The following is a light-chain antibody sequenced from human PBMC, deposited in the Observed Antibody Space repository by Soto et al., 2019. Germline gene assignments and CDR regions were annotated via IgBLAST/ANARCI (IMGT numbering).Light chain of an antibody. CDR2: DAS. Sequence: EIVLTQSPATLSFSPGERATLACRASQSVSSYLAWYQQKPGQAPRLLIYDASNRATGIPARFSGSGSGTDFTLTISSLEPEDFAVYYCQQRSNWPPIPFGQGTRLEMK. V-gene: IGKV3-11*01. J-gene: IGKJ5*01. CDR1: QSVSSY. CDR3: QQRSNWPPIP.